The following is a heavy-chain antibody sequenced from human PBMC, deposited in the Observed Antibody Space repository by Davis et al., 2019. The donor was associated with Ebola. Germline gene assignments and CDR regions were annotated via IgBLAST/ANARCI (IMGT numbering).Heavy chain of an antibody. CDR1: GYTFTSYG. D-gene: IGHD4-17*01. CDR2: INPNSGGT. CDR3: AVDYADSSRGFDY. V-gene: IGHV1-2*06. J-gene: IGHJ4*02. Sequence: AASVKVSCKASGYTFTSYGISWVRQAPGQGLEWMGRINPNSGGTDYAQKFQGRVTLTRDTSISTAYMEVSRLTSDDTAVYYCAVDYADSSRGFDYWGQGALVTVSS.